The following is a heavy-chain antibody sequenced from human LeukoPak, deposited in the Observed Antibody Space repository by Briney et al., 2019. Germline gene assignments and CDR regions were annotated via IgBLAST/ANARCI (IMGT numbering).Heavy chain of an antibody. CDR2: IFVRGS. J-gene: IGHJ4*02. CDR1: GGSVSSYY. CDR3: ARDTWFGELFSDY. D-gene: IGHD3-10*01. V-gene: IGHV4-4*07. Sequence: TSSETLSLTCSVSGGSVSSYYWSWIRQPAGKGLEWLGRIFVRGSIYNPSLESRVTISVDTSKNQFSLKLSSVTAADTAVYYCARDTWFGELFSDYWGQGTLVTVSS.